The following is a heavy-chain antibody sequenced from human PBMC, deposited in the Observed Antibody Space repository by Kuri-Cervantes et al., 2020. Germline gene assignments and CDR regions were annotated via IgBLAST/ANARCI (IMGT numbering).Heavy chain of an antibody. Sequence: ESLKISCTISGGSISGNYWSWIRQPPGKGLEWIGHIYSSGSTSYSLSLKSRVTISIDTSKNQFSLKLSSVTAADTAVYYCARGRRRQWLATYFDYWGQGTLVTVSS. D-gene: IGHD6-19*01. CDR3: ARGRRRQWLATYFDY. J-gene: IGHJ4*02. V-gene: IGHV4-59*12. CDR1: GGSISGNY. CDR2: IYSSGST.